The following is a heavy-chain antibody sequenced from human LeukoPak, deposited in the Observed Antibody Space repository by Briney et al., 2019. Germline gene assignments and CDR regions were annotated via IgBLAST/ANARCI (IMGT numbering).Heavy chain of an antibody. CDR1: GDSINNNNYY. CDR3: ARDHPDGYYYYYMDV. D-gene: IGHD1-14*01. Sequence: SETLSLTCTVSGDSINNNNYYWGWIRQPPGKGLEWIGNIYYSGSTYYNPSLKSRVTISVDTSKNQFSLKLSSVTAADTAVYYCARDHPDGYYYYYMDVWGKGTTVTVSS. J-gene: IGHJ6*03. V-gene: IGHV4-39*02. CDR2: IYYSGST.